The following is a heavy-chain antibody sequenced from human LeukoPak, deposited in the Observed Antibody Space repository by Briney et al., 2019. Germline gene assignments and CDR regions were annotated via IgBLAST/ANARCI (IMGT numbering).Heavy chain of an antibody. D-gene: IGHD2-15*01. CDR3: AKGSNKGCSGGSCYLDC. V-gene: IGHV3-23*01. J-gene: IGHJ4*02. Sequence: GVLRLSCAASGFTFSGYAMSWVRQAPGKGLEWVSTISGSGGTTYYTDSVKGRFTISRDNSKNTLYLQMNSLRAEDTAVYYCAKGSNKGCSGGSCYLDCWGQGTLVTVSS. CDR2: ISGSGGTT. CDR1: GFTFSGYA.